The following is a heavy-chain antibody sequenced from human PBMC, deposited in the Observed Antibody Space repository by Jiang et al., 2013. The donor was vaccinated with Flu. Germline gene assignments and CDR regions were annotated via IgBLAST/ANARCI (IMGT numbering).Heavy chain of an antibody. J-gene: IGHJ4*02. Sequence: WMGWINTNTGNPTYAQGFTGRFVFSLDTSVSTAYLQISSLKAEDTAVYYCARKNGGIAAAGTWVHDYYDSSGYDYYFDYWGQGTLVTVSS. D-gene: IGHD3-22*01. V-gene: IGHV7-4-1*02. CDR2: INTNTGNP. CDR3: ARKNGGIAAAGTWVHDYYDSSGYDYYFDY.